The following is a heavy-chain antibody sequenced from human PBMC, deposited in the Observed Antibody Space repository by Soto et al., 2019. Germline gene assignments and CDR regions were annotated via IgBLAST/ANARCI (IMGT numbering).Heavy chain of an antibody. J-gene: IGHJ4*02. Sequence: GGSLRLSCAASGFTFSSYAMSWVRQAPGKGLEWVSAISGSGGSTYYADSVKGRFTISRDNSKNTLYLQMNSLRAEDTAVYYCAKNPHFLRYLDYFDYWGQGTLVTVSS. CDR1: GFTFSSYA. V-gene: IGHV3-23*01. D-gene: IGHD3-3*01. CDR3: AKNPHFLRYLDYFDY. CDR2: ISGSGGST.